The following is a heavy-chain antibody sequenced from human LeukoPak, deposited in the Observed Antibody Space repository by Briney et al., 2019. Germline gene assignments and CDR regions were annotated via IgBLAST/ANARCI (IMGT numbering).Heavy chain of an antibody. CDR3: AKARDYSNYSPFDY. CDR2: ISGSGGST. D-gene: IGHD4-11*01. J-gene: IGHJ4*02. Sequence: GGSLRLSCAASGYTFSSYAMSWVRQAPGKGLEWVSAISGSGGSTYYADSVKGRFTISRDNSKNTLYLQMNSLRAEDTAVYYCAKARDYSNYSPFDYWGQGTLVTVSS. CDR1: GYTFSSYA. V-gene: IGHV3-23*01.